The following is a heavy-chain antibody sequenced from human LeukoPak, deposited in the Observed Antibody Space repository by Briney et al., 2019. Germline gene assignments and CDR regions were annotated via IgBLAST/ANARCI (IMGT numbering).Heavy chain of an antibody. D-gene: IGHD3-10*01. CDR2: IYSSGRT. CDR1: GGSMSNLY. V-gene: IGHV4-4*07. Sequence: AEPLTLTCTVSGGSMSNLYWSWIRQPAEKGLEWIGRIYSSGRTNYNSSLKSRVAMSIDTSNNQFSLKLNSVTAADTAVYYCARDLPSYYFDSGNMFDPWGQGTLVTVSS. J-gene: IGHJ5*02. CDR3: ARDLPSYYFDSGNMFDP.